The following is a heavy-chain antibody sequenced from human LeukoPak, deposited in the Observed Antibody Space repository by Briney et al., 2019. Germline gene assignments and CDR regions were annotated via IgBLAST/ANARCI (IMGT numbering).Heavy chain of an antibody. D-gene: IGHD1-26*01. CDR1: GFTFSSYS. J-gene: IGHJ4*02. CDR2: IKQDGYER. CDR3: ARDKIVGPTTLDY. V-gene: IGHV3-7*01. Sequence: GGSLRLSCAASGFTFSSYSMNWVRQTPEKGLEWVANIKQDGYERYHVDSVKGRFTISRDNAKNSLYLQMNSLRADDTAVYYCARDKIVGPTTLDYWGQGTLVTVSS.